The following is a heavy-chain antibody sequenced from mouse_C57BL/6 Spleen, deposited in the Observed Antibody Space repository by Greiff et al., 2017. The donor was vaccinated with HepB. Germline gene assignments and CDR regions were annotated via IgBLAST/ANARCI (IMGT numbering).Heavy chain of an antibody. CDR3: ARSRWLLPHYYAMDY. J-gene: IGHJ4*01. CDR1: GYTFTDYN. Sequence: VQLQQSGPELVKPGASVKIPCKASGYTFTDYNMDWVKQSHGKSLEWIGDINPNNGGTIYNQKFKGKATLTVDKSSSTAYMELRSLTSEDTAVYYCARSRWLLPHYYAMDYWGQGTSVTVSS. V-gene: IGHV1-18*01. D-gene: IGHD2-3*01. CDR2: INPNNGGT.